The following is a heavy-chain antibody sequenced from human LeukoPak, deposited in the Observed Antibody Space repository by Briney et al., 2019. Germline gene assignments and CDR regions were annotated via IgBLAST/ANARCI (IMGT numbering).Heavy chain of an antibody. D-gene: IGHD1-7*01. CDR2: IIPIFGTA. V-gene: IGHV1-69*05. CDR3: ARVLYPNWNYDFQH. CDR1: GGTFSSYA. J-gene: IGHJ1*01. Sequence: GASVKVSCNASGGTFSSYAISWVRQAPGQGLEWMGGIIPIFGTANYAQKFQGRVTITTDESTSTAYMELSSLRSEDTAVYYCARVLYPNWNYDFQHWGQGTLVTVSS.